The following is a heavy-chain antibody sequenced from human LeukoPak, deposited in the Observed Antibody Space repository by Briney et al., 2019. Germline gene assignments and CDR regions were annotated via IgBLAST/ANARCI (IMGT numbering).Heavy chain of an antibody. D-gene: IGHD5-24*01. V-gene: IGHV1-46*01. Sequence: ASVKVSCKASGYTFTGYYMHWVRQAPGQGLEWVGLIGPSGGNTNYAQNFQGRVTMTRDTSTSTVYMELSSLRSEDTGVYYCARVRDGYNDAYDIWGQGTVVTVPS. J-gene: IGHJ3*02. CDR1: GYTFTGYY. CDR3: ARVRDGYNDAYDI. CDR2: IGPSGGNT.